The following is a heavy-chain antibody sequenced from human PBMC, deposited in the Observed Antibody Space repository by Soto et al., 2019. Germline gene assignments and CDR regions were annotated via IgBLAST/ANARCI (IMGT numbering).Heavy chain of an antibody. J-gene: IGHJ4*02. Sequence: QVQLQESGPGLVKPSQTLSLTCTVSGGSISSGNYYWSWIRQPPGKGLEWIGFISYSGSTYYSASLPSRVTMSVDTSKNQFSLNLSFVTAADTSVYYCATMGTPATGLYYFDYWGQGTLVTVSS. CDR2: ISYSGST. CDR3: ATMGTPATGLYYFDY. D-gene: IGHD1-7*01. V-gene: IGHV4-30-4*01. CDR1: GGSISSGNYY.